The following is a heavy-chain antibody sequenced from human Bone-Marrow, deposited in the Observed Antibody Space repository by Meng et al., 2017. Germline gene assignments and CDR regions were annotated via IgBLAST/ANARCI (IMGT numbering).Heavy chain of an antibody. CDR1: GFTFSSYW. J-gene: IGHJ4*02. V-gene: IGHV3-74*01. CDR3: AKEPYTYSKSSYIDY. CDR2: ISTARTTT. D-gene: IGHD6-6*01. Sequence: GESLKISCAGSGFTFSSYWMHWVRQGPGKGLVWVSRISTARTTTTYADSVKGRFTISRDNSKNTLYLQMNSLRDEDTAVYYCAKEPYTYSKSSYIDYWGQGTLVTVSS.